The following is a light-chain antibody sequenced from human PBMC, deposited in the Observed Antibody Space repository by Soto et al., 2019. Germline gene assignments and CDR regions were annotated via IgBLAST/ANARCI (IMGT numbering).Light chain of an antibody. Sequence: IKLTQAPSFLSASAGDRVTITCRASQVISSYLAWYQQKPGRAPKLLIYAASTLQSGVPSRFSGSGSGTEFTLTITSLQPEDFATYYCQQLNSFPITFGQGTRLEIK. CDR3: QQLNSFPIT. CDR1: QVISSY. J-gene: IGKJ5*01. CDR2: AAS. V-gene: IGKV1-9*01.